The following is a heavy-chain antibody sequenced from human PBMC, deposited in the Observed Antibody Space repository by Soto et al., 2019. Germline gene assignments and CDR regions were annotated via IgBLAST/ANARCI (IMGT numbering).Heavy chain of an antibody. V-gene: IGHV3-30-3*01. Sequence: QVQLVESGGGVVQPGRSLRLSCAASGFTFSSYAMHWVRQAPGKGLEWVAVISYDGSNKYYADSVKGRFTISRDNSKNTLYLQMNSLRAEDTAVYYCARGRQYQRLSVVDPWGQGTLVTVSS. J-gene: IGHJ5*02. CDR3: ARGRQYQRLSVVDP. D-gene: IGHD2-2*01. CDR1: GFTFSSYA. CDR2: ISYDGSNK.